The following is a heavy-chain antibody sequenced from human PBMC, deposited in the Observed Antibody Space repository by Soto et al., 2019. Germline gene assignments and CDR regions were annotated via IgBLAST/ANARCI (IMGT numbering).Heavy chain of an antibody. CDR2: IKRDGSEK. J-gene: IGHJ4*02. CDR1: GFSISDYW. D-gene: IGHD2-2*01. V-gene: IGHV3-7*01. Sequence: GGSLRLSCAASGFSISDYWMSWVRQAPGKGLEWVANIKRDGSEKYYVDSVKGRFTISRDNAKNSLYLQMNSLRADDTAVYYCARDRDLAVPAAVIYFDSWGQGTLVTVSS. CDR3: ARDRDLAVPAAVIYFDS.